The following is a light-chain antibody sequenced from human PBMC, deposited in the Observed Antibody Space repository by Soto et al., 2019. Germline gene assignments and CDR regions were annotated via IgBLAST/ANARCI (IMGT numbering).Light chain of an antibody. V-gene: IGKV3-15*01. CDR1: QSISDT. J-gene: IGKJ1*01. Sequence: EIVMTQSPATLSGSPGGGSTLSCIASQSISDTLAWYQQKPGQAPRLLIHGASTRATGFPARFSGSGSGTDFTLTISRLEPEDFAVYYCQQYHTSPVTFGQGTKVDIK. CDR3: QQYHTSPVT. CDR2: GAS.